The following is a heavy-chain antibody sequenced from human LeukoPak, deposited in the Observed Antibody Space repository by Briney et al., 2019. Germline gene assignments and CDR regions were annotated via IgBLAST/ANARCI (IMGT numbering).Heavy chain of an antibody. CDR2: IYPGDSEI. D-gene: IGHD7-27*01. Sequence: NLGESLKISCKGSGYIFTSYWIGWVRQMPGKGLECMGIIYPGDSEIRYSPSFQGKVTISADKSISTAYLQWSSLKASDTAMYYCARQRSWGAPDGFNIWGQGTMVTVSS. J-gene: IGHJ3*02. CDR3: ARQRSWGAPDGFNI. V-gene: IGHV5-51*01. CDR1: GYIFTSYW.